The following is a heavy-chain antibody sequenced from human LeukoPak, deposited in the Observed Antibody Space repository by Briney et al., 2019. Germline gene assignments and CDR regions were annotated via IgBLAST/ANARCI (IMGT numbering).Heavy chain of an antibody. Sequence: GGSLRLSCAASGFTFSSYAMHWVRQAPGKGLEWVAVISYDGSNKYYADSVKGRFTISRDNSKNTLYLQMNSLRAEDTAVYYCARDHRQQLVRCNYYYYGMDVWGQGTTVTVSS. V-gene: IGHV3-30-3*01. D-gene: IGHD6-13*01. CDR2: ISYDGSNK. J-gene: IGHJ6*02. CDR3: ARDHRQQLVRCNYYYYGMDV. CDR1: GFTFSSYA.